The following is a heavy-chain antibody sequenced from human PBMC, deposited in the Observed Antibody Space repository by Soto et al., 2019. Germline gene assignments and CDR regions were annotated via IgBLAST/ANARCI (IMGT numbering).Heavy chain of an antibody. CDR3: ARDLYGGDYXDSSGYTWPLYYYYGMDV. CDR1: GGTFSSYA. J-gene: IGHJ6*02. CDR2: IIPIFGTA. D-gene: IGHD3-22*01. V-gene: IGHV1-69*06. Sequence: GASVKVSCKASGGTFSSYAISWVRQAPGQGLEWMGGIIPIFGTANYAQKFQGRVTITADKSTSTAYMELSSLRSEDTAVYYCARDLYGGDYXDSSGYTWPLYYYYGMDVWGQGTTVTVS.